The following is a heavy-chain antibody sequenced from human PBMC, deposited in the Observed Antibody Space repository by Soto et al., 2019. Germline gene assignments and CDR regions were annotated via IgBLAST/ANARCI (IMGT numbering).Heavy chain of an antibody. CDR1: GFTFSNSW. CDR3: ARDPAWGSLDY. Sequence: GGSLRLSCAASGFTFSNSWMSWVCQAPGKGLEWVADINPVESEKYYVDSVKGRFTVSRDNAKNSLYLQMNSLRVEDTALYYCARDPAWGSLDYWGLGTLVTVSS. D-gene: IGHD7-27*01. V-gene: IGHV3-7*01. J-gene: IGHJ4*02. CDR2: INPVESEK.